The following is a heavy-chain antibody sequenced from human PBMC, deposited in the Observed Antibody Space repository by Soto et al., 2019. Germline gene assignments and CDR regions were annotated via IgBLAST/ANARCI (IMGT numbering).Heavy chain of an antibody. V-gene: IGHV1-18*01. J-gene: IGHJ5*02. CDR3: ARVEDYDILTGYSSSWFDP. D-gene: IGHD3-9*01. CDR2: ISAYNGNT. CDR1: GYTFTSYG. Sequence: QVQLVQSGAEVKKPGASVKVSCKASGYTFTSYGISWVRQAPRQGLEWMGWISAYNGNTNYAQKLQGRVTMTTDTSTSTAYMELRSLRSDDTAVYYCARVEDYDILTGYSSSWFDPWGQGTLVTVSS.